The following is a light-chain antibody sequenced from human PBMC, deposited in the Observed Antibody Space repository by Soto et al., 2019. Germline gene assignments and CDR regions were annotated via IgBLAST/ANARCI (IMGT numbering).Light chain of an antibody. Sequence: QSALTQPASVSGSPGQSITISCTGTSSDVGSYNLVSWYQQRPGKAPKLIIYEGDKRPSGVSDRFSVSKSGNTASLTISGLQAEDEADYFCCSYGGSRTFDVLFGGGTKLTVL. J-gene: IGLJ2*01. CDR2: EGD. CDR1: SSDVGSYNL. V-gene: IGLV2-23*03. CDR3: CSYGGSRTFDVL.